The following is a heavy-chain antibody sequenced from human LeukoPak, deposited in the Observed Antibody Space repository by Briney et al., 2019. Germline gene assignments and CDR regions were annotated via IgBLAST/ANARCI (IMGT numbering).Heavy chain of an antibody. CDR3: ARGRSSWYYFDY. CDR2: IGAAGDT. V-gene: IGHV3-13*01. J-gene: IGHJ4*02. Sequence: GGSLRLSCAASGFTFSSYDMHWVRQPTGKGLEWVSSIGAAGDTYYPDSVKGRFTISRENAKNSLYLQMNSPRAGDTAVYYCARGRSSWYYFDYWGQGTLVTVSS. D-gene: IGHD6-13*01. CDR1: GFTFSSYD.